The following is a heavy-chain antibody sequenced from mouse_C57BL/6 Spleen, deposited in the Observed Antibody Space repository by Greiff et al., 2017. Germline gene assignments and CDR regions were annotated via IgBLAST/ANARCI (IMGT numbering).Heavy chain of an antibody. Sequence: EVKLVESGGGLVKPGGSLKLSCAASGFTFSSYAMSWVRQTPEKRLEWVATISDGGGYTYYPDNVKGRFTISRDNAKNNLYLQMSHLKSEDTAMYYCARDYDGHYYAMDYWGQGTSVTVSS. CDR3: ARDYDGHYYAMDY. D-gene: IGHD2-3*01. CDR2: ISDGGGYT. CDR1: GFTFSSYA. V-gene: IGHV5-4*01. J-gene: IGHJ4*01.